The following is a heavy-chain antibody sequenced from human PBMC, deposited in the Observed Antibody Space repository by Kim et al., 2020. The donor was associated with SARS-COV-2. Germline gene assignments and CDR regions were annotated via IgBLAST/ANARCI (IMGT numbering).Heavy chain of an antibody. J-gene: IGHJ4*02. CDR2: IGGGGVNT. V-gene: IGHV3-23*01. CDR3: AKGTSSLHFDY. CDR1: GFTFSSYD. Sequence: GGSLRLSCAASGFTFSSYDMTWVRQPPGKGLEWVSIIGGGGVNTFYADSVKGRFTISRDNSKNTLYLQMNSLRAEDTALYYCAKGTSSLHFDYWGQGILVTVSS. D-gene: IGHD2-2*01.